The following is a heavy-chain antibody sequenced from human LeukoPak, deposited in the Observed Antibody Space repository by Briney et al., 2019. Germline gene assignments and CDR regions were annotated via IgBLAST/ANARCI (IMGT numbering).Heavy chain of an antibody. CDR2: IKHSGST. CDR1: GGSFSGYY. CDR3: ARGAPQDY. J-gene: IGHJ4*02. Sequence: PSETLSLTCAVYGGSFSGYYWSWVRQPPGKGLEWIGEIKHSGSTNYNPSLKSRVTISVDTSKNQFSLKLSSVTAADTAVYYCARGAPQDYWGQETLVTVSS. V-gene: IGHV4-34*01.